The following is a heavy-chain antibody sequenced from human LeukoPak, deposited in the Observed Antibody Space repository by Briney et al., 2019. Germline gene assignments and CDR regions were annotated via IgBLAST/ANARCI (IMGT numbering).Heavy chain of an antibody. V-gene: IGHV4-59*08. CDR2: IYYSGST. CDR3: ERRIPPSAFYI. J-gene: IGHJ3*02. CDR1: GGSIRSYD. Sequence: SETLSLTCTVSGGSIRSYDWSWIRQPPGKGLEWIGDIYYSGSTNYNPSVKSRVTISVDTSKKQFSLKLSSVTAADTAVYYCERRIPPSAFYIWGQGTMVTVSS. D-gene: IGHD2-21*01.